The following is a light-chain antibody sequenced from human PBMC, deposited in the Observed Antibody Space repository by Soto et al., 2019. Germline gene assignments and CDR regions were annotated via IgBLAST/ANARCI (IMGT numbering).Light chain of an antibody. CDR3: QQYGSSPFT. CDR1: QSVSSSY. Sequence: EIVLTQSPGTLSLSPGERATLSCRASQSVSSSYLAWYQQKPGQAPRLLIYVASSRATGIPDRFGGSGSGTDFTLTISRLEPEDFAVYYGQQYGSSPFTFGGGTKVEIK. V-gene: IGKV3-20*01. J-gene: IGKJ4*01. CDR2: VAS.